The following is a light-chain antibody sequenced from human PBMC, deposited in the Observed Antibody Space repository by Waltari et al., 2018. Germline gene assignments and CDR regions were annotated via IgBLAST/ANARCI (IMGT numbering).Light chain of an antibody. CDR2: AAS. CDR1: QGFNNY. J-gene: IGKJ1*01. Sequence: DIQMTQSPSSVSASVGDRVIITCRASQGFNNYLAWYQQKPGEAPNLLIYAASVLQTGVPSRFSGTGSGTDFTLTINNLQPEDFVTYFCQQGNSFPPTFGQGTQVDVK. CDR3: QQGNSFPPT. V-gene: IGKV1-12*01.